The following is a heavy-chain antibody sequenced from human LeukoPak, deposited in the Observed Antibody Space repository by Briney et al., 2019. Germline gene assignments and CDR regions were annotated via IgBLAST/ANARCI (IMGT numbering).Heavy chain of an antibody. V-gene: IGHV5-51*01. Sequence: GESLKISCKGSGYSFTNYWIGWVRQMPGKGLEWMGIIYPGDSDTRYSPSFQGQVTISADKSISTAYLQWSSLKASDTAMYYCARQGYQLPSSGWPDVPYDYWGQGTLVTVSS. CDR3: ARQGYQLPSSGWPDVPYDY. CDR1: GYSFTNYW. D-gene: IGHD6-19*01. J-gene: IGHJ4*02. CDR2: IYPGDSDT.